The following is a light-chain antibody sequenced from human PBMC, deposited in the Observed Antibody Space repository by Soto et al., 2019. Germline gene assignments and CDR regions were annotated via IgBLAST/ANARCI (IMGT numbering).Light chain of an antibody. V-gene: IGKV3-11*01. Sequence: EIVLTQSPATLSLSPGERATLSCRASQSVSSYLAWYQQKPGQAPRLLIYDASNRATGIPARFSGSGSGTDFTLTNSSLEPEDFAVYYCQQRSNWPTTFGPGTKVDIQ. CDR3: QQRSNWPTT. J-gene: IGKJ3*01. CDR1: QSVSSY. CDR2: DAS.